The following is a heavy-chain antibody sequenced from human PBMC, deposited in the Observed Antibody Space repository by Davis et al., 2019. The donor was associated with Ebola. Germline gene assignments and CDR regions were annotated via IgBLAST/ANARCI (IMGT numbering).Heavy chain of an antibody. CDR1: GFTFSSYA. CDR3: ARASVVVVPAAIESGYAFDI. D-gene: IGHD2-2*01. CDR2: ISSSSSYI. Sequence: GGSLRLSCAASGFTFSSYAMSWVRQAPGKGLEWVLSISSSSSYIYYADSVKGRFTISRDNAKNSLYLQMNSLRAEDTAVYYCARASVVVVPAAIESGYAFDIWGQGTMVTVSS. V-gene: IGHV3-21*01. J-gene: IGHJ3*02.